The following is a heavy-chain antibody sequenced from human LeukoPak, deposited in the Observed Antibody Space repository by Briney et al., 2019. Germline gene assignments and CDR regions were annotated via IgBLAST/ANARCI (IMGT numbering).Heavy chain of an antibody. Sequence: SETLSLTCAVSGGSISSSYWWSWIRQPPGKGLEWSGEIYHSGSTNYNLSLKRRVTISVDKSKNQFSLKLNSVTAADTAVYYCARDYCTSTTCPNWFDPWGQGTLVTVSS. CDR2: IYHSGST. CDR3: ARDYCTSTTCPNWFDP. V-gene: IGHV4-4*02. CDR1: GGSISSSYW. D-gene: IGHD2-2*01. J-gene: IGHJ5*02.